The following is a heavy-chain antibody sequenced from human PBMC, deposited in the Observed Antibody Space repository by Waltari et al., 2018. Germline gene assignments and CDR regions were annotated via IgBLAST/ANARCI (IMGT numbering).Heavy chain of an antibody. D-gene: IGHD4-17*01. Sequence: QVQLQESGPGLVKPSETLSLTCTVSGGSISSHYWSWIRQPPGKGLEWIWYIYYSGSTNYNPSLKSRVTISVDTSKNQFSLKLSSVTAADTAVYYCASSYGGVDYWGQGTLVTVSS. CDR3: ASSYGGVDY. V-gene: IGHV4-59*11. CDR1: GGSISSHY. J-gene: IGHJ4*02. CDR2: IYYSGST.